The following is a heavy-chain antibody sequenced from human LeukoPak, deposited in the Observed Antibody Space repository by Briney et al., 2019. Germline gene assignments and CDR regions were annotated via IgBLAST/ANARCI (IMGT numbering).Heavy chain of an antibody. V-gene: IGHV3-23*01. CDR2: INNNGRST. CDR1: GFTFSNYA. J-gene: IGHJ4*02. CDR3: AKVVVAAGPNYFDY. D-gene: IGHD2-15*01. Sequence: GGSLRLSCEASGFTFSNYAMSWVRQAPGKGLEWVSAINNNGRSTYYADSVKGRFTISRDNSKNTLYLQMNSLRAEDTALYYCAKVVVAAGPNYFDYWGQGTLVTVSS.